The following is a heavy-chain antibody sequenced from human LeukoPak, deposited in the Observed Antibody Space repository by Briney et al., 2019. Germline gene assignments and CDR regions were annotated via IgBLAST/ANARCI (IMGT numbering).Heavy chain of an antibody. CDR3: AKDRRVGIDY. J-gene: IGHJ4*02. Sequence: GGPRRLSCAASGFTFISYGRHWVRQAPAKGRKWVAVISYDGSNKYYADSVKGRFTISRDNSKNTLYLQMNSLRAEDTAVYYCAKDRRVGIDYWGQGTLVTVSS. D-gene: IGHD5-24*01. CDR1: GFTFISYG. CDR2: ISYDGSNK. V-gene: IGHV3-30*18.